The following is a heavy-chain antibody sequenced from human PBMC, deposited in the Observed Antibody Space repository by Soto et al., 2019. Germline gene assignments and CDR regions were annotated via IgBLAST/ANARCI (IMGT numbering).Heavy chain of an antibody. D-gene: IGHD3-3*01. V-gene: IGHV3-11*01. Sequence: GGSLRLSCAVSGFTFSDCCMSWIRQAPGKGLEWVSYISSRGSSIYYADSVKGRFTISRDNAKNSLYLQMNDLRAEDTAVYYCARGYYDFWSGYYISPYGMDVWGQGTTVTVSS. CDR2: ISSRGSSI. J-gene: IGHJ6*02. CDR3: ARGYYDFWSGYYISPYGMDV. CDR1: GFTFSDCC.